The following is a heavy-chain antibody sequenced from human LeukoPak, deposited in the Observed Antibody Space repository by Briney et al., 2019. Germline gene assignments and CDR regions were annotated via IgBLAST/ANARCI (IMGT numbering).Heavy chain of an antibody. CDR1: GGSFSGYY. CDR3: ARVRITMVRGVIRAYFDY. D-gene: IGHD3-10*01. J-gene: IGHJ4*02. CDR2: INHSGST. V-gene: IGHV4-34*01. Sequence: PSETLSLTCAVYGGSFSGYYWSWIRQPPGKGLEWIGVINHSGSTNYNPSLKSRVTISVDTSKNQFSLKLSSVTAADTAVYYCARVRITMVRGVIRAYFDYWGQGTLVTVSS.